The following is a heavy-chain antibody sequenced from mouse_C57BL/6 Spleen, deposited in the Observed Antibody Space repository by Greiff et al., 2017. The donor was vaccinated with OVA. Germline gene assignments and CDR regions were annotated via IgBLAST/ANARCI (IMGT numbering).Heavy chain of an antibody. CDR3: ARTKAAQAGFYFDY. D-gene: IGHD3-2*02. CDR2: IYPGSGST. Sequence: QVQLKQPGAELVKPGASVKMSCKASGYTFTSYWITWVKQRPGQGLEWIGDIYPGSGSTNYNEKFKSKATLTVDTSSSTAYMQLSSLTSEDSAVYYCARTKAAQAGFYFDYWGQGTTLTVSS. V-gene: IGHV1-55*01. J-gene: IGHJ2*01. CDR1: GYTFTSYW.